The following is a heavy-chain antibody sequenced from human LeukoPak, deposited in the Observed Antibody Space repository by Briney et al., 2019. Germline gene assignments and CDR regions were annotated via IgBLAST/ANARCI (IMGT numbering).Heavy chain of an antibody. CDR1: GFTSSSDW. CDR2: IKQDGSEK. D-gene: IGHD3-3*01. V-gene: IGHV3-7*01. CDR3: AREGAPKGYDFWSGYDY. J-gene: IGHJ4*02. Sequence: GGSLRRSCAASGFTSSSDWMSWVRQAPGEGREWVANIKQDGSEKYCVDSVKGRFTISRDNAKNSLYLQMNSLRAEDTAVYYCAREGAPKGYDFWSGYDYWGQGALVTVSS.